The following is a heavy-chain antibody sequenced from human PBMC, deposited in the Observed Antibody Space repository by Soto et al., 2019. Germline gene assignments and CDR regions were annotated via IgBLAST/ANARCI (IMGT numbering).Heavy chain of an antibody. J-gene: IGHJ4*02. CDR2: IKQDGSEK. Sequence: LRLSCAASGFTFSSYWMSWVRQAPGKGLEWVANIKQDGSEKYYVDSVKGRFTISRDNAKNSLYLQMNSLRAEDTAVYYCARPHYYDSSGYYYYFDYWGQGTLVTVSS. CDR3: ARPHYYDSSGYYYYFDY. D-gene: IGHD3-22*01. CDR1: GFTFSSYW. V-gene: IGHV3-7*01.